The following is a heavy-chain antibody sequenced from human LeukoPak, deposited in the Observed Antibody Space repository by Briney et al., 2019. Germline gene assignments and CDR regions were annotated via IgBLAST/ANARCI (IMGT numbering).Heavy chain of an antibody. CDR1: GGSISSGTYY. CDR2: LYNSAST. D-gene: IGHD6-13*01. J-gene: IGHJ4*02. CDR3: ARNKTITAAGTFDY. Sequence: KPSETLSLTCTVSGGSISSGTYYWGWIRQPPGKGLEWIGSLYNSASTHYNPSLKSRVTMAVDTSKNQFSLKLRSVTAADTAIYYCARNKTITAAGTFDYWGQGTLVTVSS. V-gene: IGHV4-39*01.